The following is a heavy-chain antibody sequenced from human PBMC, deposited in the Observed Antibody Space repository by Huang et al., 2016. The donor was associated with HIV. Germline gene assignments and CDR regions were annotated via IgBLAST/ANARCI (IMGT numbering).Heavy chain of an antibody. CDR3: ARDPRIQSWLNFFDY. J-gene: IGHJ4*02. V-gene: IGHV3-74*01. Sequence: EVQLVESGGGLVQPGGSLSLSCAASGFSISSYWMHWVRQAPGKGLVWVSRINSDGSSTSYADSVKGRFTISRDNAKNTLYLQMNSLRAEDTAVYYCARDPRIQSWLNFFDYWGQGTLVSVSS. CDR1: GFSISSYW. CDR2: INSDGSST. D-gene: IGHD3-22*01.